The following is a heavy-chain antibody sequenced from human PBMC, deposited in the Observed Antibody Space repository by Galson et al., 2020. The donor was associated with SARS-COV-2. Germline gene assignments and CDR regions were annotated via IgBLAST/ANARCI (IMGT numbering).Heavy chain of an antibody. D-gene: IGHD3-16*01. CDR3: ATGGTVITLGDS. J-gene: IGHJ4*02. Sequence: GESLKISCAASGFTFNIYAMHWVSQAPGKGLEWVAVISYDETNKSYADSVKGRFTISRDNSKNTLYLHMNSLRPEDTAVYYCATGGTVITLGDSWGQGTLVTVSS. CDR1: GFTFNIYA. CDR2: ISYDETNK. V-gene: IGHV3-30*04.